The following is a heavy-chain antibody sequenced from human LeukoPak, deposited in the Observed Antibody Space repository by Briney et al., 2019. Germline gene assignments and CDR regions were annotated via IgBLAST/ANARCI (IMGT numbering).Heavy chain of an antibody. CDR1: GYTFTNYY. CDR2: TIPSGGGT. J-gene: IGHJ6*02. CDR3: ARVTMLRGVVGTNGMDI. V-gene: IGHV1-46*01. D-gene: IGHD3-10*01. Sequence: ASVTVSCKASGYTFTNYYMHWVRQAPGQGLEWMGITIPSGGGTTYAQRFQGRVTMTRDTSTSTVYMELTSLRSEDTAVYYCARVTMLRGVVGTNGMDIWGQGTTVTVSS.